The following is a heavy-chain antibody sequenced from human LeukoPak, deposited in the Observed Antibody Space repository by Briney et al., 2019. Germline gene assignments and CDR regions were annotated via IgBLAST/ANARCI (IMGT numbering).Heavy chain of an antibody. V-gene: IGHV1-2*02. J-gene: IGHJ5*01. CDR1: GYTFTGYS. D-gene: IGHD5-24*01. Sequence: GASVKVSCKASGYTFTGYSIHWVRPAPAQGLEWMGWINPNNDVTRYAQKFQGRVTMSSDVSITTAYMELSSLISDDTAMYFCTLKAHYNYQIRDWFDFWGQGTLVTVSS. CDR3: TLKAHYNYQIRDWFDF. CDR2: INPNNDVT.